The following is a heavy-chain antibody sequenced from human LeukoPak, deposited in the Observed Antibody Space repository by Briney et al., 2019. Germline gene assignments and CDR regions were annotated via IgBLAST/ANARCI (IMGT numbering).Heavy chain of an antibody. V-gene: IGHV3-23*01. D-gene: IGHD4-23*01. CDR3: AKDLTTVVTSRFDD. Sequence: GGSLRLSCAASGFIFSSYAMGWVRQAPGKGLEWVSAISNTGGSTYYADSVKGRFTISRDDSKNTLYLQMNNLRAEDTAIYYCAKDLTTVVTSRFDDWGQGTLVTVSS. J-gene: IGHJ4*02. CDR1: GFIFSSYA. CDR2: ISNTGGST.